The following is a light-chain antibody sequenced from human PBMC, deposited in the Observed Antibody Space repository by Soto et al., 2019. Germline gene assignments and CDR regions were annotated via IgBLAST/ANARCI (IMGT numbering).Light chain of an antibody. V-gene: IGKV3-20*01. J-gene: IGKJ1*01. Sequence: EIVLTQSPGTLSLSPGARATLSCRASQSISSNYLAWYQQKPGQAPRLLVYGASSRATGIPDRFSGSGSGTDFTLTISRLEPEDFAVYYCQQYGSSRWTFGQGTKVDIK. CDR2: GAS. CDR1: QSISSNY. CDR3: QQYGSSRWT.